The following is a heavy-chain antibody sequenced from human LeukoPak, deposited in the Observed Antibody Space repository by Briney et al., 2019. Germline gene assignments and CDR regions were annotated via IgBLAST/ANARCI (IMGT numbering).Heavy chain of an antibody. CDR2: INHSGST. Sequence: KPSETLSLTCAVYGGSFSCYYWSWIRQPLGKGLEWIGEINHSGSTNYNPSLKSRVTISVDTSKNQFSLKLSSVTPADTAVYYCARGEVGGSTGDRYGYNHSYFDYWGQGTLVTVSS. V-gene: IGHV4-34*01. D-gene: IGHD5-24*01. J-gene: IGHJ4*02. CDR1: GGSFSCYY. CDR3: ARGEVGGSTGDRYGYNHSYFDY.